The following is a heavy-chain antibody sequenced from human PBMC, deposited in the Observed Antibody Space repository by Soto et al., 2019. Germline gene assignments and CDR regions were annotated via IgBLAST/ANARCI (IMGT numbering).Heavy chain of an antibody. CDR3: ARWPYRRGYDSFDY. J-gene: IGHJ4*02. CDR1: GGSISSGGYY. D-gene: IGHD5-12*01. Sequence: SETLSLTCTVSGGSISSGGYYWSWIRQHPGKGLEWIGYIYYSGSTYYNPSLKSRVTISVDTSKNQFSLKLSSVTAADTAVYYCARWPYRRGYDSFDYWGQGTLVTVSS. CDR2: IYYSGST. V-gene: IGHV4-31*03.